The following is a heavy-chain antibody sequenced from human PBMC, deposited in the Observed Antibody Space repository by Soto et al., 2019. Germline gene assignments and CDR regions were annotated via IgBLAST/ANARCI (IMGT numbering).Heavy chain of an antibody. CDR1: GFSLSTSGVG. D-gene: IGHD6-13*01. V-gene: IGHV2-5*01. Sequence: SGPTLVNPTQTLTLTCTFSGFSLSTSGVGVGWIRQPPGKALEWLALIYWNDDKRYSPSLKSRLTITKDTSKNQVVLTMTNMDPVDTATYYCAHRAKLRTPVGGRAAAGNWFDPWGQGTLVTV. J-gene: IGHJ5*02. CDR2: IYWNDDK. CDR3: AHRAKLRTPVGGRAAAGNWFDP.